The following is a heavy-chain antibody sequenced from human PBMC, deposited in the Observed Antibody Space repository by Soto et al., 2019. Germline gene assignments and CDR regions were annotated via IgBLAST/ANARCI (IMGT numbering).Heavy chain of an antibody. J-gene: IGHJ3*02. D-gene: IGHD4-17*01. CDR2: ISAYNGNT. V-gene: IGHV1-18*01. CDR3: ARDGLEMTTVTTGAFDI. Sequence: ASVKVSCKASGYTFTSYGISWVRQAPGQGLEWMGWISAYNGNTNYAQKLQGRVTMTTDTSTSTAYMELRSLRSDDTAVNYCARDGLEMTTVTTGAFDIWGQGTMVTVSS. CDR1: GYTFTSYG.